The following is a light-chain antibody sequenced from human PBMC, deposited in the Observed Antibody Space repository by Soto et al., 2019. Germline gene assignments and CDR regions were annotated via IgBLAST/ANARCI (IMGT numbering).Light chain of an antibody. CDR1: HGISKS. CDR2: GAS. CDR3: QQYDNLP. J-gene: IGKJ4*01. Sequence: DIQMTQSPSSLSASVGERVTITCQASHGISKSLNWCQQKPGKAPNLLIYGASNLETGVPSRFRGSGSGKDFTFSISSLQPKDIEAYYCQQYDNLPVGGGNKGEIK. V-gene: IGKV1-33*01.